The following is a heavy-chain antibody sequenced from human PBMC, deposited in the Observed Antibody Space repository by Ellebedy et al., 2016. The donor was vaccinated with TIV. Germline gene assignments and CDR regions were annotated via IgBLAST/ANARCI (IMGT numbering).Heavy chain of an antibody. J-gene: IGHJ6*02. V-gene: IGHV3-43*02. D-gene: IGHD3-10*01. CDR1: GFTFADYP. CDR2: IRGDGQST. CDR3: ASLGELWGDFDGMDV. Sequence: PGGSLRLSCAASGFTFADYPMHWVRQAPGKGLEWVSLIRGDGQSTYYADSVKGRFTISRDNSKNSLYLQMKSLRTKATALYYCASLGELWGDFDGMDVWGQGTTVTVSS.